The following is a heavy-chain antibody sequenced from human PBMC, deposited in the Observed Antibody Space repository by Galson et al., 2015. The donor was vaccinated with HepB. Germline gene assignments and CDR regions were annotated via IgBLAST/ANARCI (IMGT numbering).Heavy chain of an antibody. CDR2: ISSSSSMI. Sequence: SLRLSCAVSGFNFSSYSMNWVRQAPGKGLEWVSYISSSSSMIYNADSVKGGFTISRDNAKNSLYLQMNSLRDEDTAVYYCARGTVVTSYDAFDIWGQGTKVTVYS. D-gene: IGHD4-23*01. V-gene: IGHV3-48*02. CDR3: ARGTVVTSYDAFDI. J-gene: IGHJ3*02. CDR1: GFNFSSYS.